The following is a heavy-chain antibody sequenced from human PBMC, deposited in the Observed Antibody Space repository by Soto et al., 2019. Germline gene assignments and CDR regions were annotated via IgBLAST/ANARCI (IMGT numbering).Heavy chain of an antibody. D-gene: IGHD6-13*01. CDR1: GFTFSSYA. V-gene: IGHV3-64*02. CDR2: ISSNGGST. CDR3: ARGKLGGQFDY. Sequence: EVQLVESGEGLVQPGGSLRLSCAASGFTFSSYAMHWVRQAPGKGLEYVSAISSNGGSTYYADSVKGRFTISRDNSKITLYLQMGSLRAEDMAVYYCARGKLGGQFDYWGQGTLVTVAS. J-gene: IGHJ4*02.